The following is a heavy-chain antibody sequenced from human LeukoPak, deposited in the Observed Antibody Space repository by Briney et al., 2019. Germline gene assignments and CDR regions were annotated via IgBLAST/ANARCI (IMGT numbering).Heavy chain of an antibody. CDR2: ISWDGGST. CDR1: GFTFDDYA. J-gene: IGHJ4*02. Sequence: GGSLRLSCAASGFTFDDYAMHWVRQAPRKGLEWVSLISWDGGSTYYADSVKGRFTISRDSSKNSLYLQMNSLSAEDTALYYCAKELDYWGQGTLVTVSS. CDR3: AKELDY. V-gene: IGHV3-43D*03.